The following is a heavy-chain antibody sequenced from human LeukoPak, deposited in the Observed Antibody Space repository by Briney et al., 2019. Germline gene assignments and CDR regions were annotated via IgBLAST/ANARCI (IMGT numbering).Heavy chain of an antibody. V-gene: IGHV4-31*03. J-gene: IGHJ6*02. CDR2: IYYSGST. CDR1: GGSISSGGYY. CDR3: ARGDGDYYYYGMDV. Sequence: PSETLSLTCTVSGGSISSGGYYWSWIRQHPGKGLEWIGYIYYSGSTYYNPSLKSRVTISVDTSKNQFSLKLSSVTAADTAVYYCARGDGDYYYYGMDVWGQGTTVTLSS.